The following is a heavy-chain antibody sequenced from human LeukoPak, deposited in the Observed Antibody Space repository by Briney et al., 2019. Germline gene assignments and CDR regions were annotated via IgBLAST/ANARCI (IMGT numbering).Heavy chain of an antibody. CDR1: GFTFSSYA. J-gene: IGHJ4*02. CDR2: IKQDGSEK. V-gene: IGHV3-7*01. D-gene: IGHD3-3*01. Sequence: GGSLRLSCAVSGFTFSSYAMSWVRQAPGKGLEWVANIKQDGSEKYYVDSVKGRFTISRDNAKNSLYLQMNSLRAEDTAVYYCARDYEGRADPTEFWGQGTLVTVSS. CDR3: ARDYEGRADPTEF.